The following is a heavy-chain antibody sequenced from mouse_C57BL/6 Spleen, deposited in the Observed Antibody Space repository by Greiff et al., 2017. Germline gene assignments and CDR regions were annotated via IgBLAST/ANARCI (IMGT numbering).Heavy chain of an antibody. V-gene: IGHV14-2*01. Sequence: VQLQQPGAELVKPGASVKLSCTASGFNIKDYYMHWVTQRTEQGLEWIGRIDPEDGETNYAPKFQGKATITADTSSNTAYLQLSSLTSADTAVYYCARGDYDYDVGFAYWGQGTLVTVSA. CDR3: ARGDYDYDVGFAY. CDR2: IDPEDGET. J-gene: IGHJ3*01. D-gene: IGHD2-4*01. CDR1: GFNIKDYY.